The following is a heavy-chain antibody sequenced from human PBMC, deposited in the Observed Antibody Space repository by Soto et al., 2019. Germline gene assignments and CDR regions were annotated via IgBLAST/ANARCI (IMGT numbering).Heavy chain of an antibody. CDR2: IDWDDDK. Sequence: SGLTLVNPTQTLTLTCTFSGLSLSTSAMCVSWIRQPPGKALEWLARIDWDDDKYYSTSLKTRLTISKDTSKNQVVLTMTNMDPVDTATYYCARTLSIEVTGYYYYYYMDVWGRGTTVTVSS. D-gene: IGHD6-19*01. J-gene: IGHJ6*03. CDR3: ARTLSIEVTGYYYYYYMDV. V-gene: IGHV2-70*11. CDR1: GLSLSTSAMC.